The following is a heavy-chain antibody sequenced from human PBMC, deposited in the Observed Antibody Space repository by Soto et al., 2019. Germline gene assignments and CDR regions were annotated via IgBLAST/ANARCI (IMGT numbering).Heavy chain of an antibody. D-gene: IGHD5-12*01. Sequence: SETLSLTCTVSGGSISSYYWSWIRQPPGKGLEWIGYIYYSGSTNYNPSLKSRVTISVDTSKNQFSLSLSSVTAADTAMYYCARAGVATIYPGNNWFDPWGQGTLVTVSS. V-gene: IGHV4-59*08. CDR2: IYYSGST. CDR1: GGSISSYY. CDR3: ARAGVATIYPGNNWFDP. J-gene: IGHJ5*02.